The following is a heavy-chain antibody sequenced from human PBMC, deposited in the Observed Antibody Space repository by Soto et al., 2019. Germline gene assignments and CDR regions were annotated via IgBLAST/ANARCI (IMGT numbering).Heavy chain of an antibody. J-gene: IGHJ6*02. V-gene: IGHV1-69*01. Sequence: QVQLVQSGAEVKKPGSSVKVSCKASGGTFSSYAISWVRQAPGQGLEWMGGIIPIFGTANYAQKFQGRVTITADESTSTAYMELSSLRSEDTAVYYCVAGDCISTSCHPREPEYYYYGMDVWGQGTTVTVSS. CDR2: IIPIFGTA. CDR3: VAGDCISTSCHPREPEYYYYGMDV. D-gene: IGHD2-2*01. CDR1: GGTFSSYA.